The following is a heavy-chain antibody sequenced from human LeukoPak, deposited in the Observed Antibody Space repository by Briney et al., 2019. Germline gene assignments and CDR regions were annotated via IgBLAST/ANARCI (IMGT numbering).Heavy chain of an antibody. CDR3: AKGPRGSGSYLALYYFDY. Sequence: PGWSLRLSCAASGFSFSSYAMHWVRQAPGKGLEWVTVISYDGSNQYYADSVKGRFTISRDNSKNTLYLQMNSLRAEDTAVYYCAKGPRGSGSYLALYYFDYWGQGTLVTVSS. CDR2: ISYDGSNQ. J-gene: IGHJ4*02. V-gene: IGHV3-30*18. D-gene: IGHD3-10*01. CDR1: GFSFSSYA.